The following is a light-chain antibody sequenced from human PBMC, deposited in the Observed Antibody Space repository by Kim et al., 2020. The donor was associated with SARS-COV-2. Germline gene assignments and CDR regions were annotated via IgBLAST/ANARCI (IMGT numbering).Light chain of an antibody. V-gene: IGLV1-44*01. CDR1: TSNIGSNS. CDR3: AAWDDSLLGPM. J-gene: IGLJ3*02. CDR2: NNN. Sequence: GQRVNISWSRDTSNIGSNSVNWYQQLPQTAPKLLIYNNNQRPSGVPDRFSGSKSGTSASLAISGLRSEDEADYYCAAWDDSLLGPMFGGGTQLTVL.